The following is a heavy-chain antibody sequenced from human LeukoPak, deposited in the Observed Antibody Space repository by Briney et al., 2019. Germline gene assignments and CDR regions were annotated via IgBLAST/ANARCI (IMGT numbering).Heavy chain of an antibody. CDR3: ASSGSYRFDY. CDR1: GFTFSDYY. Sequence: PGGSLRLSCAASGFTFSDYYMTWLRQAPGKGLEWLSYISNGGDSVFYADSVKGRFTVSRDNAKRSLYLQMNSLRDEDTAVYYCASSGSYRFDYWGQGTLVTVSS. J-gene: IGHJ4*02. V-gene: IGHV3-11*04. D-gene: IGHD1-26*01. CDR2: ISNGGDSV.